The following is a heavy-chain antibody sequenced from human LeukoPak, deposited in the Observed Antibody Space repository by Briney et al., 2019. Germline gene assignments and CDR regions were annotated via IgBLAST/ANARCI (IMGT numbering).Heavy chain of an antibody. CDR3: ARESWNYYDSSGYYYTAFDI. J-gene: IGHJ3*02. CDR2: IIPIFGTA. CDR1: GGTFISYA. Sequence: SVEVSCKASGGTFISYAISWVRQAPGQGREWMGGIIPIFGTANYAQKFQGRVTITTDESTSTAYMELSSLRSEDTAVYYCARESWNYYDSSGYYYTAFDIWGQGTMVTVSS. D-gene: IGHD3-22*01. V-gene: IGHV1-69*05.